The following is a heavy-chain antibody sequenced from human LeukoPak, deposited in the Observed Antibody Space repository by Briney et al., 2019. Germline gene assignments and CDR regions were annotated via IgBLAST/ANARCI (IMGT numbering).Heavy chain of an antibody. CDR1: GYTFTGYY. Sequence: ASVKVSCKASGYTFTGYYMHWVRQAPGQGLEWMGWINPNSGGTNYAQKFQGRVTMTRDTSISTAYMELSRLRSDDTAVYYCARGRSGYDPRHDYWGQGTLVTVYS. CDR2: INPNSGGT. J-gene: IGHJ4*02. CDR3: ARGRSGYDPRHDY. D-gene: IGHD5-12*01. V-gene: IGHV1-2*02.